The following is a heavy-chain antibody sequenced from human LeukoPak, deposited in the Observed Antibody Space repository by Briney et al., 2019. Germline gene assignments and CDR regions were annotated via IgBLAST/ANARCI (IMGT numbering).Heavy chain of an antibody. J-gene: IGHJ1*01. V-gene: IGHV3-30*04. D-gene: IGHD4-17*01. CDR2: ISYDGSNK. Sequence: SGGSLRLSCAASGFTFSSYAMHWVRQAPGKGLEWAAVISYDGSNKYYADSVKGRFTISRDNSKNTLYLQMNSLRAEDTAVYYCAKGHGDYIPAEYLQHWGQGTLVTVSS. CDR1: GFTFSSYA. CDR3: AKGHGDYIPAEYLQH.